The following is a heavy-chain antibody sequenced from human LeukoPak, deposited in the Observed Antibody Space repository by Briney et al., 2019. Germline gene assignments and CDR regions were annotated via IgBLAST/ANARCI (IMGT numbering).Heavy chain of an antibody. J-gene: IGHJ6*02. D-gene: IGHD6-6*01. CDR3: ARGTPRLGYYGMDV. CDR2: ISYDGSNK. V-gene: IGHV3-30*03. Sequence: GRSLRLSCAASGFTFSSYGMHWVRQAPGKGLEWVAVISYDGSNKYYADSVKGRFTISRDNSKNTLYLQMNSLRAEDTAVYYCARGTPRLGYYGMDVWGQGTTVTVSS. CDR1: GFTFSSYG.